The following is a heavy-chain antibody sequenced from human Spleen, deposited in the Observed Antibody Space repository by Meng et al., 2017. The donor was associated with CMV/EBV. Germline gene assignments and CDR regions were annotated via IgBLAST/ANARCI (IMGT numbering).Heavy chain of an antibody. CDR1: GGSVSSGSYY. Sequence: SETLSLTCTVSGGSVSSGSYYWSWIRQPPGKGLEWIGYIYYSGSTNYNPSLKSRVTISVGTSKNQFSLKLSSVTAADTAVYYCAREGYYDFNNWFDPWGQGTLVTVSS. CDR2: IYYSGST. CDR3: AREGYYDFNNWFDP. D-gene: IGHD3-3*01. J-gene: IGHJ5*02. V-gene: IGHV4-61*01.